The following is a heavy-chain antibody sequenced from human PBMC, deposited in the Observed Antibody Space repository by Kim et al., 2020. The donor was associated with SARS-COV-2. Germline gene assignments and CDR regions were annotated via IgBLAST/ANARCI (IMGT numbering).Heavy chain of an antibody. J-gene: IGHJ6*02. V-gene: IGHV5-51*01. CDR1: GYSFTSYW. D-gene: IGHD5-12*01. CDR2: IYPGDSDT. Sequence: GESLKISCKGSGYSFTSYWIGWVRQMPGKGLEWMGIIYPGDSDTRYSPSFQGQVTISADKSISTAYLQWSSLKASDTAMYYCARQGGGYDSTALAAAYYYGMDVWGQGTTVTVSS. CDR3: ARQGGGYDSTALAAAYYYGMDV.